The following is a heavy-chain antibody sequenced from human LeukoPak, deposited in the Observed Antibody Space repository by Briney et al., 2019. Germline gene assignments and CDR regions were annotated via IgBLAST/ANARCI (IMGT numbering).Heavy chain of an antibody. D-gene: IGHD1-26*01. J-gene: IGHJ4*02. V-gene: IGHV3-30*03. CDR2: ISYDGTSK. CDR1: GFTFSNYG. CDR3: ARDWGSGSYFSILDY. Sequence: GGSLRLSCAASGFTFSNYGMHWVRQAPGRGLQWVTLISYDGTSKFYADSVKGRFTISRDNSENTLYLQMNSLRAEDTAVYYCARDWGSGSYFSILDYWGQGTLVTVSS.